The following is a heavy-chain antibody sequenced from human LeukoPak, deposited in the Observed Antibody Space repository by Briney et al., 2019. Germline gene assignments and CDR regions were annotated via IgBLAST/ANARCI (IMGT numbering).Heavy chain of an antibody. V-gene: IGHV3-21*01. Sequence: PGGSLRLSCAASGFTFSSYIMNWVRQAPGKGLEWVSSISSSSSYIYYADSVKGRFTISRDNAKNSLYLQMNSLRAEDTAVYYCARLGSGGYYYDSSGYCDYWGQGTLVTVSS. CDR3: ARLGSGGYYYDSSGYCDY. D-gene: IGHD3-22*01. CDR2: ISSSSSYI. CDR1: GFTFSSYI. J-gene: IGHJ4*02.